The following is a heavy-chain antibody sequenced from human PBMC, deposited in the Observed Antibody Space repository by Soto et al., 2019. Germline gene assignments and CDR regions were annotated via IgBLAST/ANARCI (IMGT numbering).Heavy chain of an antibody. D-gene: IGHD5-18*01. Sequence: PSETLSLTCTVSGGSISSSGYYWGWIRQPPGKGLEWIGSIYYSGSTCYNPSLKSRVTISVDTSKNQFSLKLSSVTAADTAVYYCACIFSGGYGYGFYYYGMDVWGQGTTVTVSS. CDR3: ACIFSGGYGYGFYYYGMDV. CDR1: GGSISSSGYY. J-gene: IGHJ6*02. V-gene: IGHV4-39*01. CDR2: IYYSGST.